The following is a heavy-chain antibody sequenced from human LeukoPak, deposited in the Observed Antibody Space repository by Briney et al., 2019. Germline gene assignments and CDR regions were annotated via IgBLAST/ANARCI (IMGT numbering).Heavy chain of an antibody. CDR2: INDRGHT. J-gene: IGHJ4*02. D-gene: IGHD4-17*01. V-gene: IGHV4-34*01. CDR3: ARDPTTEPNIAYYFDF. CDR1: GVSFSGYH. Sequence: PSETLSLTCAVYGVSFSGYHWNWIRQFPGKGLEWMGEINDRGHTNHNPSLESRVTISVDTSKKQFSLKLNSVTAADTAVYYCARDPTTEPNIAYYFDFWGQGTLVTVSS.